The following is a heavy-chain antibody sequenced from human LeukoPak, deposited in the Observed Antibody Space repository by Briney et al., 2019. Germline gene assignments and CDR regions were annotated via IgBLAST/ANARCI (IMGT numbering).Heavy chain of an antibody. V-gene: IGHV3-30*18. CDR2: TSYDGSNK. CDR3: AKEEQAGAFDY. Sequence: PGGSLRLSCAASGFTFSSYGMHWVRQAPGKGLEWVAVTSYDGSNKYYADSVKGRFTISRDNSKNTLYLQMNSLRAEDTAVYYCAKEEQAGAFDYWGQGTLVTVSS. J-gene: IGHJ4*02. CDR1: GFTFSSYG. D-gene: IGHD1-26*01.